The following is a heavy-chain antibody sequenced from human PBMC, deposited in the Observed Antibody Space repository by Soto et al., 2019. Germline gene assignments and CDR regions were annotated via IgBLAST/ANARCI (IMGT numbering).Heavy chain of an antibody. D-gene: IGHD1-20*01. CDR2: INAGNGDT. CDR1: GYTFTSYG. J-gene: IGHJ4*02. CDR3: ARDIINSGPHS. Sequence: QVQLVQSGAEVKKPGASVKVSCKASGYTFTSYGVHWVRQAPGQGLEWMGWINAGNGDTKYSQKFQGRVTITRDTSASAAYMDLGSLTSEDTAVYYCARDIINSGPHSWGQGTLVTVSS. V-gene: IGHV1-3*01.